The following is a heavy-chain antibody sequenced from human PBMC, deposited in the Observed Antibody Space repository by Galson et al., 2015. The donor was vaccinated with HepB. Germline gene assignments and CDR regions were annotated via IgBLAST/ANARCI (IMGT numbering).Heavy chain of an antibody. CDR2: ISYDGSNK. D-gene: IGHD6-13*01. Sequence: SLRLSCAASGFTFSRYDMHWVRQAPGKGLEWVSIISYDGSNKYYVDSVKGRFTISRDNSKNTLYLQMNSLRAEDTAVYYCAKVLQYSSSWSPVYYYYGMDVWGQGTTVTVSS. V-gene: IGHV3-30*18. CDR3: AKVLQYSSSWSPVYYYYGMDV. CDR1: GFTFSRYD. J-gene: IGHJ6*02.